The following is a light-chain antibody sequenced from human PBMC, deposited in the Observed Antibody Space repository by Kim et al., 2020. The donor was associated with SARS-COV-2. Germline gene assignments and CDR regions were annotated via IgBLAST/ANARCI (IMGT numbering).Light chain of an antibody. CDR2: SND. CDR3: QSYDSNLRGAV. Sequence: QRVTISCYGTGSNIGSDYVAHWYHQLPGAAPKVVIYSNDKRPSGVPDRFSGSQSGPSASLAITGLQPDDEGYYYCQSYDSNLRGAVFGGGTRLTVL. V-gene: IGLV1-40*01. J-gene: IGLJ3*02. CDR1: GSNIGSDYV.